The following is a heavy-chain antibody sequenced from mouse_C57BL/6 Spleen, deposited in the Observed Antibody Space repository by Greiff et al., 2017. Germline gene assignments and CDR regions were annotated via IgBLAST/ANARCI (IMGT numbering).Heavy chain of an antibody. V-gene: IGHV1-66*01. CDR3: ARGDDGYSGKFAY. CDR1: GYSFTSYY. Sequence: QVQLQQSGPELVKPGASVKISCKASGYSFTSYYIHWVKQRPGQGLEWIGWIYPGSGNTKYNEKFKGKATLTADPSSSTAYMQLSSLTSEDSAVYYCARGDDGYSGKFAYWGQGTLVTVSA. CDR2: IYPGSGNT. D-gene: IGHD2-3*01. J-gene: IGHJ3*01.